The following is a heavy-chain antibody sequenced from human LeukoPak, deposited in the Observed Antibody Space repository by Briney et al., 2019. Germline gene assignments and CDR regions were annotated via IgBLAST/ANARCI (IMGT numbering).Heavy chain of an antibody. CDR2: ISGYSGNT. D-gene: IGHD6-13*01. CDR3: ARVVQDQQLARRVDF. Sequence: ASVKVSCKASGGTFSSYAISWVRQAPGQGLEWMGWISGYSGNTNYAQKFQGRVTMSTDTSTSTVYMDLRSLRSDDTAVYYCARVVQDQQLARRVDFWGQGALATVSS. V-gene: IGHV1-18*01. CDR1: GGTFSSYA. J-gene: IGHJ4*02.